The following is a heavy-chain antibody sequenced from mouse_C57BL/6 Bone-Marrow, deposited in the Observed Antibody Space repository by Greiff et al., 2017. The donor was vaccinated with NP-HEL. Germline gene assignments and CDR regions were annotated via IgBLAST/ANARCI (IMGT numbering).Heavy chain of an antibody. CDR3: ARSIYYGYDRFAY. CDR2: IDPSGSYT. CDR1: GYTFTSYW. V-gene: IGHV1-50*01. D-gene: IGHD2-2*01. J-gene: IGHJ3*01. Sequence: QVQLKQSGAELVKPGASVKLSCKASGYTFTSYWMQWVKQRPGQGLEWIGEIDPSGSYTNYNQKFKGKATLTVDTSSSTAYMQLSSLTSEDSAVYYCARSIYYGYDRFAYWGQGTLVTVSA.